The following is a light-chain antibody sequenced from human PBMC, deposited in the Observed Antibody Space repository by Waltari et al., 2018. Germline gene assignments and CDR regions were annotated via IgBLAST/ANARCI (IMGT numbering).Light chain of an antibody. Sequence: EIVLTQSPGTLSLSPGERATLSCRASQSVRSNPLACDQQKPGQAPRLLIYGASSRATCIPDRFSGSGSGTDFTLTISRLAPEDFAVYYCQQYGNSPGTFGQGTKLQIK. J-gene: IGKJ2*01. V-gene: IGKV3-20*01. CDR1: QSVRSNP. CDR3: QQYGNSPGT. CDR2: GAS.